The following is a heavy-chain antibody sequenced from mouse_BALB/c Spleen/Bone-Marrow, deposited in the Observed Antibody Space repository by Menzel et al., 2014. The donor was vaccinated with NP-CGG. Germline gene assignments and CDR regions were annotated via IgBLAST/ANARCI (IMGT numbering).Heavy chain of an antibody. Sequence: VQVVESGPELMKPGASVKISCKATGYTFSSYWIEWVKQRPGQGLEWIGEILPGSGNTHYNEKFKGKATFTADTSSNTAYMQLSSLTSEYSAVYYCTRQGFACWGQGTLVTVSA. CDR1: GYTFSSYW. CDR3: TRQGFAC. CDR2: ILPGSGNT. V-gene: IGHV1-9*01. J-gene: IGHJ3*01.